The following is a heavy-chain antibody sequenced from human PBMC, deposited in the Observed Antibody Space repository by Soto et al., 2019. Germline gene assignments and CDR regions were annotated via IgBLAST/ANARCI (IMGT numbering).Heavy chain of an antibody. D-gene: IGHD6-19*01. CDR1: GGAFSSYA. Sequence: SVKVSCKASGGAFSSYAISWVRQAPGQGLEWMGGIIPIFGSPSYAQTFQGRVTISADKSTSTAYMELRSLRSEDTAMYYCASTGYMSGWYGGIWGQGTMVTVS. CDR3: ASTGYMSGWYGGI. V-gene: IGHV1-69*06. CDR2: IIPIFGSP. J-gene: IGHJ3*02.